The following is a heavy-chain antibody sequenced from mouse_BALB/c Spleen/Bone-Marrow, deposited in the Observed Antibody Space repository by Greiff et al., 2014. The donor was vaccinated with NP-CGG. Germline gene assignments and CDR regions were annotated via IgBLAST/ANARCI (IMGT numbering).Heavy chain of an antibody. J-gene: IGHJ1*01. CDR1: GYTFTSSW. D-gene: IGHD2-14*01. CDR2: IHPNSGNT. CDR3: ARSYRFWYFDV. V-gene: IGHV1S130*01. Sequence: QVQLKEPGSVLVRPGASVKLSCKASGYTFTSSWMHWAKQRPGQGLEWIGDIHPNSGNTNYNEKFRGKATLTVDTSSNTAYVDLSSLTSEDSAVYYCARSYRFWYFDVWGAGTTVTVSS.